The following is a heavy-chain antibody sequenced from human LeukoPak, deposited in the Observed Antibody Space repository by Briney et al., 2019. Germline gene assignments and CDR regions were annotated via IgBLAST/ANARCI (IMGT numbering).Heavy chain of an antibody. CDR3: ARDRGLGAHNWFDP. D-gene: IGHD1-26*01. CDR2: IYTSGST. CDR1: GGSISNYY. J-gene: IGHJ5*02. Sequence: SETLCLTCTVSGGSISNYYWSWIRQPAGKGLEWIGRIYTSGSTNYNPSLKSRVTMSVDTSKNQFSLKLRSVTAADTAVYYCARDRGLGAHNWFDPWGQGTLVTVSS. V-gene: IGHV4-4*07.